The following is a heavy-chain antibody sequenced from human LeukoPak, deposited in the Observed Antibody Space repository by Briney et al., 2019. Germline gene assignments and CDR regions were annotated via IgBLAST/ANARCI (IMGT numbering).Heavy chain of an antibody. Sequence: GGSLRLSCAASGFTFSSYGMHWVRQAPGKGLEWVAVIWYDGSNKYYADSVKGRFTISRDNAKNSLYLQMNSLRAEDTAVYYCARGVDWFDPWGQGTLVTVSS. D-gene: IGHD2-2*01. CDR1: GFTFSSYG. CDR3: ARGVDWFDP. J-gene: IGHJ5*02. CDR2: IWYDGSNK. V-gene: IGHV3-33*01.